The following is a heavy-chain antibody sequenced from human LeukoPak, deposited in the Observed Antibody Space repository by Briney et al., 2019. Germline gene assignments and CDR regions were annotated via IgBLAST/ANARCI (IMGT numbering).Heavy chain of an antibody. CDR2: ISGTGGST. Sequence: PGGSLRLSCAASGFTFSSYGMRWVRQAPGKGLEWVSGISGTGGSTYYADSVKGRFTISRDNSKNTLDLQMNSLRVEDTAVYYCARGGSSGSYYFDYRGQGTLVTVSS. J-gene: IGHJ4*02. CDR3: ARGGSSGSYYFDY. CDR1: GFTFSSYG. V-gene: IGHV3-23*01. D-gene: IGHD1-26*01.